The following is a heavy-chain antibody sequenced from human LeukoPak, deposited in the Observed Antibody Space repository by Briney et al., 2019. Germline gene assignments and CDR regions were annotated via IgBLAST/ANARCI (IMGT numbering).Heavy chain of an antibody. D-gene: IGHD1-26*01. CDR3: ASQGHHGKIVGTTLSYFYMDV. J-gene: IGHJ6*03. Sequence: SETLSLTCAVYGGSFRGYYWSWIRQPPGKGLEWIGEINHSRSTNYNPSLKSRVAISVDTSKNQFSLKLSSVTAADTAFYYCASQGHHGKIVGTTLSYFYMDVWGKGTTVTVSS. CDR2: INHSRST. V-gene: IGHV4-34*01. CDR1: GGSFRGYY.